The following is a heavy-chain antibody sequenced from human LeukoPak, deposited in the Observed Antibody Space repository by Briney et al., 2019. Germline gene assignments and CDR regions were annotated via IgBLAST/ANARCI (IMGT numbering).Heavy chain of an antibody. Sequence: PSETLSLTCTVSGGSISSSSYYWGWIRQPPGKGLEWIGSIYYSGSTYYNPSLKSRVTISVDTSKNQFSLKLSSVTAADTAVYYCAREIVESTGDAFDIWGQGTMVTVSS. J-gene: IGHJ3*02. D-gene: IGHD3-22*01. CDR3: AREIVESTGDAFDI. V-gene: IGHV4-39*02. CDR2: IYYSGST. CDR1: GGSISSSSYY.